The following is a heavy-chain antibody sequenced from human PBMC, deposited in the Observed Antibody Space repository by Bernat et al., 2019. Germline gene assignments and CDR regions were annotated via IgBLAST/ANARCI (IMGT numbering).Heavy chain of an antibody. CDR3: ARAHGDRDAFDI. CDR1: GGSISSYY. Sequence: QVQLQESGPGPVKPSETLSLTCTVSGGSISSYYWSWIRQPPGKGLEWIGYIYYSGSTNYNPSLKSRVTISVDTSKNQFSLKLSSVTAADTAVYYCARAHGDRDAFDIWGQGTMVTVSS. CDR2: IYYSGST. V-gene: IGHV4-59*01. D-gene: IGHD4-17*01. J-gene: IGHJ3*02.